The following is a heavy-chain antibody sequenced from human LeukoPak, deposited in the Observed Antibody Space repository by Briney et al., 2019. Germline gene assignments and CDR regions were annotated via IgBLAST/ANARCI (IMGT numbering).Heavy chain of an antibody. CDR1: GFTFSSYS. J-gene: IGHJ4*02. Sequence: PGGSLRLSCAASGFTFSSYSMNWVRQAPGKGLEWVSSISSSSSYIYYADSVKGRFTISGDNAKNSLYLQMNSLRAEDTAVYYCARDKRYGSGSLDYWDQGTLVTVSS. D-gene: IGHD3-10*01. CDR3: ARDKRYGSGSLDY. CDR2: ISSSSSYI. V-gene: IGHV3-21*01.